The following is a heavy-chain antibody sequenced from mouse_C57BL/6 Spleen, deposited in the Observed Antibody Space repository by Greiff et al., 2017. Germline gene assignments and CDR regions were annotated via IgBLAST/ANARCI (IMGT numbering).Heavy chain of an antibody. CDR3: TTSTSGYFDV. CDR2: IDPENGDT. D-gene: IGHD5-5*01. Sequence: VQLQQSGAELVRPGASVKLSCTASGFNIKDDYMHWVKQRPEQGLEWIGWIDPENGDTEYASKFQGKATITADPSSTTAYLQLSSLTSEDTAVYYCTTSTSGYFDVWGTGTTVTVSS. CDR1: GFNIKDDY. J-gene: IGHJ1*03. V-gene: IGHV14-4*01.